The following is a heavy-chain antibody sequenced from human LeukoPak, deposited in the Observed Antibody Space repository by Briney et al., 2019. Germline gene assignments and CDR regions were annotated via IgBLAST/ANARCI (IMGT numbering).Heavy chain of an antibody. CDR3: ARSSVEIAAQIDY. D-gene: IGHD2-15*01. CDR1: GYNFTNFW. V-gene: IGHV5-51*01. Sequence: GESLKISCKGSGYNFTNFWIGWVRQMPGKGLEWMGIIYPGDSDTRYSPSFEGQVTISADKSISTAYLQWSSLKASDTAMYYCARSSVEIAAQIDYWGQGTLVTVSS. CDR2: IYPGDSDT. J-gene: IGHJ4*02.